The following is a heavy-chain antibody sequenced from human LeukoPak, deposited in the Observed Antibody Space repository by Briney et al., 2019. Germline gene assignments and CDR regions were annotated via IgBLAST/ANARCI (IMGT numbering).Heavy chain of an antibody. CDR2: IKQDGSER. CDR1: GFTFSNYW. J-gene: IGHJ4*02. V-gene: IGHV3-7*01. D-gene: IGHD1-7*01. CDR3: ASRAGKPGNTPWCFDY. Sequence: GGSLRLSCAASGFTFSNYWMTWVRQAPGKGPEWVANIKQDGSERNYVDSVKGRFTIARDNTKNSLYLQMTSLRGEDMAVYYCASRAGKPGNTPWCFDYWGQGALVTVSS.